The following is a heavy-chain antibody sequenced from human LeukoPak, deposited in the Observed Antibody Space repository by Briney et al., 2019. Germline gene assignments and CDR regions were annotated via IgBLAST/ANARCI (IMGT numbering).Heavy chain of an antibody. CDR1: GYTFSDYG. CDR3: ARDERCSGNAYRCGVSEY. D-gene: IGHD2-15*01. J-gene: IGHJ4*02. V-gene: IGHV1-18*01. Sequence: ASVKVSCKASGYTFSDYGISWVRQAPGQGLEWMGWISGYNENTNYAQKLQDRVTVTTDTSTSTVYMELRSLSSDDTDVYYCARDERCSGNAYRCGVSEYWGQGTVVTVSS. CDR2: ISGYNENT.